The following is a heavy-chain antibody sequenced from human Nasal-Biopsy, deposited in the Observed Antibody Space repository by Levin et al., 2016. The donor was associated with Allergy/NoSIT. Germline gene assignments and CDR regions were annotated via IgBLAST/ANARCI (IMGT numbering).Heavy chain of an antibody. V-gene: IGHV4-59*08. D-gene: IGHD3-22*01. Sequence: SETLSLTCAVSGGSLSTSYWSWIRQPPGKGLEWIGSIFYNENTKYDPSLKSRVTMSIDTSKNLFSLKLSSVTAADTAVYYCARYRTYDSSGYWAFDIWGQGTMVTVSS. CDR1: GGSLSTSY. CDR3: ARYRTYDSSGYWAFDI. J-gene: IGHJ3*02. CDR2: IFYNENT.